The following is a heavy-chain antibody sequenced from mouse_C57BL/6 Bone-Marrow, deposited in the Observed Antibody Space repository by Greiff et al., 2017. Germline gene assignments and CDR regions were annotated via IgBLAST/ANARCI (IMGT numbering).Heavy chain of an antibody. J-gene: IGHJ3*01. Sequence: EVKLVESGGGLVQPKGSLKLSCAASGFSFNTYAMNWVRQAPGKGLEWVARIRSKSNNYATYYADSVKDRFTISRDDSESMLYLQMNNLKTEDTAMYYCVRHANWDGGFAYWGQGTLVTVSA. D-gene: IGHD4-1*01. CDR1: GFSFNTYA. V-gene: IGHV10-1*01. CDR2: IRSKSNNYAT. CDR3: VRHANWDGGFAY.